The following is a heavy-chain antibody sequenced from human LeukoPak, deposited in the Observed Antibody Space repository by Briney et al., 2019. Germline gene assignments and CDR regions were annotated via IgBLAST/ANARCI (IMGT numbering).Heavy chain of an antibody. J-gene: IGHJ5*02. Sequence: SETLSLTCAVYGGSFSGYYWSWIRQPPGKGLEWIGEINHSGSTNYNPSLKSRVTISVDTSKNRFSLKLSSVTAADTAVYYCARDHIVVDPWGQGTLVTVSS. CDR2: INHSGST. CDR3: ARDHIVVDP. D-gene: IGHD2-15*01. CDR1: GGSFSGYY. V-gene: IGHV4-34*01.